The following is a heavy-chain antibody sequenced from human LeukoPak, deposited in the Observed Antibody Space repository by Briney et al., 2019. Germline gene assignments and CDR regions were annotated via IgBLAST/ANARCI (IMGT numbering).Heavy chain of an antibody. J-gene: IGHJ3*02. CDR2: ISSSGSTI. CDR3: ARGADTVTPDDAFDI. D-gene: IGHD4-17*01. V-gene: IGHV3-11*01. Sequence: GGSLRLSCAASGFTFSDYYMSWICQAPGKGLEWVSYISSSGSTIYYADSVKGRFTISRDNAKNSLYLQMNSLRAEDTAVYYCARGADTVTPDDAFDIWGQGTMVTVSS. CDR1: GFTFSDYY.